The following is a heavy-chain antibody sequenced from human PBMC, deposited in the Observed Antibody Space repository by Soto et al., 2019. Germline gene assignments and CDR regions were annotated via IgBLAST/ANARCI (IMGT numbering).Heavy chain of an antibody. CDR3: ARGDGGYFDY. J-gene: IGHJ4*02. Sequence: QLQLQESGSGLVKPSQTLSLTCAVSGGSISSGGYSWSCIRQPPGKGLEWLGYMYHSGSTYYNPSLRRRVTISVGRSKNQFSLKVRSVTAADTAAYYCARGDGGYFDYWGQGTRVTVSS. D-gene: IGHD3-16*01. CDR2: MYHSGST. CDR1: GGSISSGGYS. V-gene: IGHV4-30-2*01.